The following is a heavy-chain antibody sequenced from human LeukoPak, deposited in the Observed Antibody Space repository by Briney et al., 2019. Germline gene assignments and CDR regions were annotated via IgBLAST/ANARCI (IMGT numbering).Heavy chain of an antibody. J-gene: IGHJ6*02. CDR2: ITHSGST. D-gene: IGHD3-9*01. Sequence: GSLRLSCAASGFTFSSFAMTWVRQAPGKGLEWIGEITHSGSTNYNPSLKSRVTISVDTSKKQFSLRLSSVTAADTAVYYCARAGLRFFDWSQSYYYAMDVWGQGTTVTVSS. CDR3: ARAGLRFFDWSQSYYYAMDV. V-gene: IGHV4-34*01. CDR1: GFTFSSFA.